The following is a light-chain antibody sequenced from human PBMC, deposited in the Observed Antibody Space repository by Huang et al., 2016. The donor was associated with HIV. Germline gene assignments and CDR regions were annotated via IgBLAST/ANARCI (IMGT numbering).Light chain of an antibody. CDR2: DTS. CDR1: QSVGSY. Sequence: DIVLTQSPATLSLSPGDRVTLSCRASQSVGSYLACYQQKPCKAPRLLIYDTSNRATGIPTRFSGSGSGTDFTLTISSLESEDFAVYYWQQRSDWPHTFGQGTRLEI. V-gene: IGKV3-11*01. CDR3: QQRSDWPHT. J-gene: IGKJ2*01.